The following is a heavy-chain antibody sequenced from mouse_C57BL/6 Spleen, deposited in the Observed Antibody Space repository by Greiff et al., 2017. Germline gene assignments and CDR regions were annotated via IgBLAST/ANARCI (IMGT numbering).Heavy chain of an antibody. CDR1: GFTFSDYY. CDR2: INYDGSST. V-gene: IGHV5-16*01. J-gene: IGHJ2*01. Sequence: EVKLVESAGGLVQPGSSMKLSCTASGFTFSDYYMAWVRQVPGKGLEWVANINYDGSSTYYLDTLKSRFIITRDNAKNILYLQMSSLKSEDTATYDRARTAQPYSFDYWGQGTTLTVSS. D-gene: IGHD3-2*02. CDR3: ARTAQPYSFDY.